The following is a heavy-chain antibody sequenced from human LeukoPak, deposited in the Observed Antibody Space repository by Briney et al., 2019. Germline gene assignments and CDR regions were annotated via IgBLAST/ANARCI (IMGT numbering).Heavy chain of an antibody. CDR3: ARGFLDFDS. J-gene: IGHJ4*02. D-gene: IGHD3-3*01. V-gene: IGHV3-33*01. CDR2: IWYDGSNT. CDR1: GFTFCSFG. Sequence: GGSLRLSCAASGFTFCSFGMHWVRQAPGKGLEWVALIWYDGSNTYYADSVKGPFTNSIDDSKNTVYLQMNSLRAEDTALYYCARGFLDFDSWGQGTLVIASS.